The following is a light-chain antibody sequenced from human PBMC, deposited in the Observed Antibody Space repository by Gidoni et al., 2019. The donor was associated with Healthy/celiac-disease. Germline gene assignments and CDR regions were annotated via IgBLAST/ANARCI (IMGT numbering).Light chain of an antibody. CDR3: QSADSSGTYV. V-gene: IGLV3-25*03. CDR2: KDS. CDR1: ALPKQH. Sequence: SYELTQPPSVSVSTGQTARITCSGDALPKQHAYWYQQKPGQAPVLVIYKDSERPSGIPERFSGSSSGTTVTLTISGVQAEDEADYYCQSADSSGTYVFGTGTKVTVL. J-gene: IGLJ1*01.